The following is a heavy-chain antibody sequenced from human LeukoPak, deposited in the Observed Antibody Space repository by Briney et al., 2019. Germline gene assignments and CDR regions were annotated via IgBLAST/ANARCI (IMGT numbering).Heavy chain of an antibody. J-gene: IGHJ6*02. D-gene: IGHD3-10*01. CDR1: GFTFSRYW. CDR2: IKQDESEK. V-gene: IGHV3-7*04. CDR3: ARDKEVRGVIGGMDV. Sequence: GRSLRLSCAASGFTFSRYWMSWVRQAPGNGLEWVANIKQDESEKYYVDSVKGRFTISRDNAKNSLYLQMNSLRAEDTAVYYCARDKEVRGVIGGMDVWGQGTTVTVSS.